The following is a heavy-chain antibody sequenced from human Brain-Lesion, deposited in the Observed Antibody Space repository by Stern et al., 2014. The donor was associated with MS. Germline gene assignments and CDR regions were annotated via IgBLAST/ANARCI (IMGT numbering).Heavy chain of an antibody. CDR2: IFNRGST. CDR1: GGSISSGGYY. D-gene: IGHD2-2*01. V-gene: IGHV4-61*02. Sequence: QVQLLESGPGLVKPSQTLSLSCTVSGGSISSGGYYWSWIRQPAGKGLEWIGRIFNRGSTSYNPSLKSGVTISIDTSKTLFSLGLNSMTAADTAVYYCARGRVVPGFQYYATDVWGQGTTVIVSS. CDR3: ARGRVVPGFQYYATDV. J-gene: IGHJ6*02.